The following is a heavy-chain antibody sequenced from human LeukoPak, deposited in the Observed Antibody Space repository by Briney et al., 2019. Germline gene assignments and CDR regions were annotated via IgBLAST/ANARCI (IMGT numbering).Heavy chain of an antibody. CDR1: GFTVSSNH. D-gene: IGHD2-15*01. CDR3: ATHGRDYYFDY. J-gene: IGHJ4*02. Sequence: GGSLRLSCAASGFTVSSNHMSWVRQAPGKGLEWVSVIYSGGSTYYADSVKGRFTISRDNSKNTLYLQMNSLRAEDTAVYYCATHGRDYYFDYWGQGTLVTVSS. V-gene: IGHV3-66*02. CDR2: IYSGGST.